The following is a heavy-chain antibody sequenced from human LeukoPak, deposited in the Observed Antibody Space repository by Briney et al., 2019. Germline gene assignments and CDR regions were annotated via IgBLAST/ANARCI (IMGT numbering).Heavy chain of an antibody. CDR3: ARPPLYSSSPFDY. J-gene: IGHJ4*02. CDR2: IYQSGNT. Sequence: SQTLSLTCTVSGGSISSGDYYWSWIRQPPGKGLEWIGYIYQSGNTYYTPSLKSRVTISVDRSKNQFSLKLSSVTAADTAVYYCARPPLYSSSPFDYWGQGTLVTVSS. V-gene: IGHV4-30-2*01. CDR1: GGSISSGDYY. D-gene: IGHD6-6*01.